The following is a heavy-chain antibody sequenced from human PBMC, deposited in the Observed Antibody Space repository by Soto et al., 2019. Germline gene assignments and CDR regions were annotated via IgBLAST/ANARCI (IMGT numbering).Heavy chain of an antibody. CDR3: SRGGRQTYGEVEI. CDR2: IYNDDTT. D-gene: IGHD3-10*01. CDR1: GLPVTSNY. Sequence: EVPLVQSGGDLVQPGGSLRLSCAVSGLPVTSNYMTWVRQAPGKGLEWVSIIYNDDTTDYADSVKGRFTISRDNSKNTLYLQMNNLRAEDTAVYYCSRGGRQTYGEVEIWGQGTMVTVSS. V-gene: IGHV3-66*01. J-gene: IGHJ3*02.